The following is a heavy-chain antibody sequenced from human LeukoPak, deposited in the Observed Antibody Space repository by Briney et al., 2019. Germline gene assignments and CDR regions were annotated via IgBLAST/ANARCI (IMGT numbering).Heavy chain of an antibody. Sequence: ASVKVSCKASGYTFTSYDINWVRQATGQGLELMGWMNPNSGNTGYAQKFQGRVTMTRNTSISTAYMELSSLRSEDTAVYYCARGDYYDSSGYTDYWGEGTLVTVSS. CDR1: GYTFTSYD. V-gene: IGHV1-8*01. CDR3: ARGDYYDSSGYTDY. J-gene: IGHJ4*02. D-gene: IGHD3-22*01. CDR2: MNPNSGNT.